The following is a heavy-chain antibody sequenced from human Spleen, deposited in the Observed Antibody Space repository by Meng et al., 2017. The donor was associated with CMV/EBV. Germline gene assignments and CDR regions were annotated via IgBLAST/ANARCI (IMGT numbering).Heavy chain of an antibody. J-gene: IGHJ6*02. D-gene: IGHD6-19*01. V-gene: IGHV4-34*01. CDR1: GGSFSGYY. CDR3: ARGRAVRHYGMDV. CDR2: INHSGST. Sequence: SETLSLTCAVYGGSFSGYYWSWIRQPPGKGLEWIGEINHSGSTNYNPSLKSRVTISVDTSKNQFSLKLSSVTAADTAVYYCARGRAVRHYGMDVWGQGTTVTVSS.